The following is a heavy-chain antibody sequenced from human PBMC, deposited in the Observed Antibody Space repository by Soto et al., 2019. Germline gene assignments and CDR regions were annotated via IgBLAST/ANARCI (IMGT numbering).Heavy chain of an antibody. V-gene: IGHV4-59*01. CDR1: GGSISGSY. D-gene: IGHD6-19*01. CDR3: ARSVAVPGAHIDY. Sequence: SETQSLTCSVSGGSISGSYWSWIRQSPGKGLEWLGYVYYTGSTNYSPSLRSRVSISVDTSKNEFSLRLSSVTAADTAVYFCARSVAVPGAHIDYWGQGTQVTVSS. CDR2: VYYTGST. J-gene: IGHJ4*02.